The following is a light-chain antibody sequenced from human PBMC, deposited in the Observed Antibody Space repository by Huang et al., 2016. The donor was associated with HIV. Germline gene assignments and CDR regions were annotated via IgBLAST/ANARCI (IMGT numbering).Light chain of an antibody. J-gene: IGKJ1*01. V-gene: IGKV3-15*01. CDR3: QQYNDWRT. CDR1: QSVFSY. Sequence: EIVMTQSPATVSVSPGETATLSCRASQSVFSYLAWYQQKPGQAPRLLIFAASTRDTRITDRFSSSGSGTEFTLTISILQSEDFAFYYCQQYNDWRTFGQGTKVEIK. CDR2: AAS.